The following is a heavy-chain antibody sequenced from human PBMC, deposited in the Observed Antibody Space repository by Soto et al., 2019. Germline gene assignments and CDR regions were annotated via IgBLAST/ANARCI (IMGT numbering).Heavy chain of an antibody. D-gene: IGHD5-18*01. CDR3: ARDESGYTYGRAHYGMDI. CDR2: IYYSGSS. V-gene: IGHV4-59*01. Sequence: SETLSLTCTVSGGSISSYCWSWIRQPPGKGLEWIGYIYYSGSSNYNPSLKSRVTISVDTSKNQFSLRLSSVTAADTAVYYCARDESGYTYGRAHYGMDIWGQGTTVTVSS. J-gene: IGHJ6*02. CDR1: GGSISSYC.